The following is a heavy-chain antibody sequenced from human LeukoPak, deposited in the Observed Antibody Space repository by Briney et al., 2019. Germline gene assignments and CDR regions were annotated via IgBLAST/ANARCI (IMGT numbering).Heavy chain of an antibody. CDR2: INPNSGGT. V-gene: IGHV1-2*06. D-gene: IGHD3-3*01. J-gene: IGHJ3*02. CDR1: GYTFTSYY. Sequence: ASVKVSCKASGYTFTSYYMHWVRQAPGQGLEWMGRINPNSGGTNYAQKFQGRVTMTRDTSISTAYMELSRLRSDDTAVYYCARSLGGYYDLRDDAFDIWGQGTMVTVSS. CDR3: ARSLGGYYDLRDDAFDI.